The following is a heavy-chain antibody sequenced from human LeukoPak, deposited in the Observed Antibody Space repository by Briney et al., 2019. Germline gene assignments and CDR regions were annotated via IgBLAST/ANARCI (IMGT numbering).Heavy chain of an antibody. CDR1: GFTFSTYA. J-gene: IGHJ4*02. CDR3: AKVTGYSSSWPEPFDY. Sequence: GGTLRLSCAASGFTFSTYAMSWVRQAPGKGLEWVSAISGSGGSTSYADSVKGRFTISRDNSKNTLYLQMNSLRAEDTALYYCAKVTGYSSSWPEPFDYWGQGTLVTVSS. V-gene: IGHV3-23*01. CDR2: ISGSGGST. D-gene: IGHD6-13*01.